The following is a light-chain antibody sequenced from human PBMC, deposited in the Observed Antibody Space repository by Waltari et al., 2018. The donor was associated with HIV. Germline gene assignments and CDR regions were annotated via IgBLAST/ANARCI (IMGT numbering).Light chain of an antibody. V-gene: IGKV3-20*01. CDR2: DAS. Sequence: EIVLPQSPGTLSLSPGERATLYCRASQSVSSSYLAWYQQKPGQAPRLLIYDASTRATGIPDRFSGSGSGTDFTLTINRLEPEDFAVYYCHQYGSSPRAFGPGTKVEIK. CDR3: HQYGSSPRA. J-gene: IGKJ1*01. CDR1: QSVSSSY.